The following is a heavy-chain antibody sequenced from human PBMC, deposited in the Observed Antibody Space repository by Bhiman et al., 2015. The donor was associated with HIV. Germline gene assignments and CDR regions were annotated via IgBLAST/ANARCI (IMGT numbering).Heavy chain of an antibody. J-gene: IGHJ6*02. Sequence: QXQLVESGGGVVQPGRSLRLSCAASGFTFSSYGIHWVRQAPGKGLEWVAVMSSDGTYKYYGDSMKGRFTISRDNSKNSLYLQMNSLRPEDTAVYYCARGIAYYYGMDVWGQGTTVTVSS. CDR3: ARGIAYYYGMDV. D-gene: IGHD6-13*01. CDR1: GFTFSSYG. V-gene: IGHV3-30-3*01. CDR2: MSSDGTYK.